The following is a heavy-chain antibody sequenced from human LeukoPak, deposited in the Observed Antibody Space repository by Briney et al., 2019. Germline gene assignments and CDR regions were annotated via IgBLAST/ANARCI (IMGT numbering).Heavy chain of an antibody. CDR3: AKSEYSSGWYIDY. D-gene: IGHD6-19*01. V-gene: IGHV3-23*01. Sequence: GGSLRLSCAASGFTFSSYAMSWVRQAPGKGLEWVSAISGSGGSTYYADSVKGQFTISRDNSKNTLYLQMNSLRAEDTAVYYCAKSEYSSGWYIDYWGQGTLVTVSS. CDR1: GFTFSSYA. CDR2: ISGSGGST. J-gene: IGHJ4*02.